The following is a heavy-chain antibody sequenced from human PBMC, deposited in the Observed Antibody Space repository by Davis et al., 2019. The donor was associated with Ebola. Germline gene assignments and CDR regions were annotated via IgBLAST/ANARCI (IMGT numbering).Heavy chain of an antibody. V-gene: IGHV1-46*01. Sequence: AASVKVSCKASGYTFTSYYMHWVRQAPGQGLAWMGIINPSGGSTIYAQKFQGRVTMTRDTSTSTVYMELSSLRSEDTAVYYCASEGPGGYSSRSKVGWFDPWGQGTLVTVSS. CDR3: ASEGPGGYSSRSKVGWFDP. J-gene: IGHJ5*02. CDR2: INPSGGST. CDR1: GYTFTSYY. D-gene: IGHD6-13*01.